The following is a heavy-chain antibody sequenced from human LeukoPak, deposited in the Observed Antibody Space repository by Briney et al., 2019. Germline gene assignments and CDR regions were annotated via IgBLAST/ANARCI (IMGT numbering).Heavy chain of an antibody. CDR2: INHSGST. J-gene: IGHJ5*02. CDR3: ARVQQQQRDDNWFDP. CDR1: GGSFSGYY. D-gene: IGHD6-13*01. Sequence: SETLSLTCAVYGGSFSGYYWSWIRQPPGKGLEWIGEINHSGSTNYNPSLKSQVTISVDTSKNQFSLQLNSVTPEDTAVYYCARVQQQQRDDNWFDPWGQGTLVTVSS. V-gene: IGHV4-34*01.